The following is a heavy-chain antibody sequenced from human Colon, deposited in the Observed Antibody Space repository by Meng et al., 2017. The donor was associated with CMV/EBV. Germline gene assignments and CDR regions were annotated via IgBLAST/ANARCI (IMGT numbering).Heavy chain of an antibody. CDR3: AKALPSSGTYLFYFDY. D-gene: IGHD1-26*01. V-gene: IGHV3-23*01. CDR1: FTFRNYA. J-gene: IGHJ4*02. Sequence: FTFRNYAMSWVRPAPGRGLEWVSGIDGSGNFTKYADSVEGRFAISRDNSKSTLDLQMNSLRAEDTALYYCAKALPSSGTYLFYFDYWGQGTLVTVSS. CDR2: IDGSGNFT.